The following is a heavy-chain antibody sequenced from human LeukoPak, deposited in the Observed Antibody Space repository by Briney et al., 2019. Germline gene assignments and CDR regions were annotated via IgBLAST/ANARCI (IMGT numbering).Heavy chain of an antibody. J-gene: IGHJ4*02. CDR3: ARARADSSGWHGDLDY. CDR1: GYTFTSYY. V-gene: IGHV3-30*04. Sequence: SCKASGYTFTSYYMHWVRQAPGKGLEWVAVISYDGSNKYYADSVKGRFTISRDNSKNTLYLQMNSLRAEDTAVYYCARARADSSGWHGDLDYWGQGTLVTVSS. CDR2: ISYDGSNK. D-gene: IGHD6-19*01.